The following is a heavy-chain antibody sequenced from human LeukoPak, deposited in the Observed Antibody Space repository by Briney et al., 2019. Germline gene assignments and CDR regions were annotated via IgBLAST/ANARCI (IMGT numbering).Heavy chain of an antibody. CDR3: AKDRISSGWFHDY. D-gene: IGHD6-19*01. CDR2: FDGNGPNT. J-gene: IGHJ4*02. Sequence: PGGSLRLSCAASGFTFSSFAMTWVRQAPGKGLEWVSGFDGNGPNTYYADSVKGRWTISRDNSKNTLYLQMNSLRAEDTAVYYCAKDRISSGWFHDYWGQGTLVTVSS. CDR1: GFTFSSFA. V-gene: IGHV3-23*01.